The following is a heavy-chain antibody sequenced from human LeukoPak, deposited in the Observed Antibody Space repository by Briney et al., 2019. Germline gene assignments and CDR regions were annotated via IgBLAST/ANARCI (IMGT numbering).Heavy chain of an antibody. V-gene: IGHV4-39*01. D-gene: IGHD3-10*01. CDR3: ARQDGSGMDV. CDR1: GGSISSSSYY. Sequence: SETLSLTCTVSGGSISSSSYYWGWIRQPPGKGLEWIGSIYYSGSTYYNPSLKSRVTISVDTSKNQFSLKPSSVTAADTAVYYCARQDGSGMDVWGQGTTVTVSS. J-gene: IGHJ6*02. CDR2: IYYSGST.